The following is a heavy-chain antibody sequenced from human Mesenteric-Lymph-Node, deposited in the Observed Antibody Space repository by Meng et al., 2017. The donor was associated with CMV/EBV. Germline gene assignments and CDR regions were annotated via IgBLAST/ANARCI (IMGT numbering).Heavy chain of an antibody. D-gene: IGHD3-3*01. Sequence: GESLKISCVASGFTFSNAWMSWVRQAPGKGLEWVGRIKSKTNGGTTDYAAPVKGRFTISRDDSKNTLYLQMDSLKTEDTAVYFCSTWYYYFGVDCWGHGTLVTVSS. CDR1: GFTFSNAW. V-gene: IGHV3-15*01. J-gene: IGHJ4*01. CDR2: IKSKTNGGTT. CDR3: STWYYYFGVDC.